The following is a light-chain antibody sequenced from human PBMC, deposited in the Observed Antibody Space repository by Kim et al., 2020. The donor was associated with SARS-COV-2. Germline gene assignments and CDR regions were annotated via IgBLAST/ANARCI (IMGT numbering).Light chain of an antibody. CDR3: QQYGSSRT. CDR2: GAS. V-gene: IGKV3-20*01. J-gene: IGKJ1*01. Sequence: EIVLTQSPGTLSLSPGERVTLSCRASQSVSSSYLAWYQQKPGQAPRLLIYGASSRATGIPDRFSGSGSGTDFTLTISRLEPEDFAVYYCQQYGSSRTFVQGTKVDIK. CDR1: QSVSSSY.